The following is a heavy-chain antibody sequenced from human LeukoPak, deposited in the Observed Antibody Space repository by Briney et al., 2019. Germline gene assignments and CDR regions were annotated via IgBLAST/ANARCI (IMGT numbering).Heavy chain of an antibody. D-gene: IGHD6-19*01. CDR2: IYYSGGT. CDR3: ARHISSRAVAGYYFDY. Sequence: SETLSLTCTVSGGSISSSSYYWGWIREPPGKGLEWIGSIYYSGGTYYNPSLKSRVTISVDTSKNQFSLKLSSVTAADTAVYYCARHISSRAVAGYYFDYWGQGTLVAVSS. J-gene: IGHJ4*02. V-gene: IGHV4-39*01. CDR1: GGSISSSSYY.